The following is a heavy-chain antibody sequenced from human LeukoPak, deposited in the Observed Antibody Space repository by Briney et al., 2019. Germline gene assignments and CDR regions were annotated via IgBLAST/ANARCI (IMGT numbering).Heavy chain of an antibody. J-gene: IGHJ4*02. CDR3: ATLTGTTYPYYFDF. V-gene: IGHV4-59*01. CDR1: GASIRHYY. D-gene: IGHD1-20*01. Sequence: SETLSLTCTVSGASIRHYYWSWIRQPPGKGLEWIGNLYHSGSPNYNPSLKSRVTISIDTAKNQFSLRLRSVTAADTAVYYCATLTGTTYPYYFDFWGQATLDTVSS. CDR2: LYHSGSP.